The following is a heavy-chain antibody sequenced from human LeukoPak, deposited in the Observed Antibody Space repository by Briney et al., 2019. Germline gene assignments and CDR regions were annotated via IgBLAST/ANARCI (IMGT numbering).Heavy chain of an antibody. D-gene: IGHD6-19*01. Sequence: GSLRLSCAASGFTFSSYAMSWVRQPPGKGLEWIGSIYYSGSTYYNPSLKSRVTISVDTSKNQFSLKLSSVTAADTAVYYCARLFSGWYVDYWGQGTLVTVSS. V-gene: IGHV4-39*01. J-gene: IGHJ4*02. CDR1: GFTFSSYA. CDR2: IYYSGST. CDR3: ARLFSGWYVDY.